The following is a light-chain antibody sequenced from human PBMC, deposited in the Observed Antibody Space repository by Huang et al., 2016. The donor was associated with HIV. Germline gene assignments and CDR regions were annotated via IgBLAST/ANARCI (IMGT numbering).Light chain of an antibody. Sequence: DIQITQSPSSLSASVGDRVIITCRASQNINKYLNWYQQKPGESPKLLISSASNLQSGVPSSFSGSGSGTDFTLTISNLQPEDAATYYCQQSVRTPRTFGQGTKLEI. V-gene: IGKV1-39*01. J-gene: IGKJ2*01. CDR1: QNINKY. CDR3: QQSVRTPRT. CDR2: SAS.